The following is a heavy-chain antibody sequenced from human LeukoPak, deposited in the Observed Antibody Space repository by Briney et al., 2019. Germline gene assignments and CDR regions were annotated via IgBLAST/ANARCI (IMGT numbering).Heavy chain of an antibody. J-gene: IGHJ6*03. V-gene: IGHV4-39*07. D-gene: IGHD5-12*01. CDR1: GGSISSSSYF. CDR2: IYYSGST. Sequence: SETLSLTCTVSGGSISSSSYFWGWIRQPPGEGLEWIGDIYYSGSTYYNPSLKSRVTISLDTSKNQFSLKLSSVTAADTAMYYCARASWLPQTRNYYYMDVWGKGTTVTISS. CDR3: ARASWLPQTRNYYYMDV.